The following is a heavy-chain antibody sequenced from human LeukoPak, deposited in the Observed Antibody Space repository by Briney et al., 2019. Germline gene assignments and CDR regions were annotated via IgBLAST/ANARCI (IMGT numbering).Heavy chain of an antibody. CDR3: ARPPVRGVITY. CDR2: ISSSAGYT. J-gene: IGHJ4*02. CDR1: GFTFSDYY. Sequence: GGSLRLSCAASGFTFSDYYMSWIRQAPGKGLEWVSFISSSAGYTNYADSVKGRFTISRDNAKNSLYLQMNSLRAEDTAVYYCARPPVRGVITYWGQGTLVTVSS. D-gene: IGHD3-10*01. V-gene: IGHV3-11*06.